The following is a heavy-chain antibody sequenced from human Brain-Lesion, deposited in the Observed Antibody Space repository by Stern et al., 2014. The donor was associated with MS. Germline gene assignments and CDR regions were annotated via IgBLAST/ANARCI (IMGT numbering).Heavy chain of an antibody. CDR2: ISGSGGST. V-gene: IGHV3-23*04. CDR3: AKGVWGSYLNAFDM. D-gene: IGHD3-16*02. CDR1: GFRFSSYA. Sequence: EMQLVESGGGFVQPGGSLRLSCAASGFRFSSYAMSWVRQPPGKGLEWVSGISGSGGSTYYADSVKGRFTISRDKSKNTLFLQMNSLRAEDTAVYYCAKGVWGSYLNAFDMWGQGTMVTVSS. J-gene: IGHJ3*02.